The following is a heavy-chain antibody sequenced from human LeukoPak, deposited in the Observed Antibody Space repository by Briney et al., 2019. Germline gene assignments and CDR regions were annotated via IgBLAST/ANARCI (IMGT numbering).Heavy chain of an antibody. Sequence: SETLSLTCTVSGGSISSYYWSWIRQPPGKGLEWIGYIYYSGSTNYNPSLKGRVTISVDTSKNQFSLKLSSVTAADTAVYYCARGRAAAGTYYYYGMDVWGQGTTVTVSS. CDR2: IYYSGST. J-gene: IGHJ6*02. CDR3: ARGRAAAGTYYYYGMDV. V-gene: IGHV4-59*01. CDR1: GGSISSYY. D-gene: IGHD6-13*01.